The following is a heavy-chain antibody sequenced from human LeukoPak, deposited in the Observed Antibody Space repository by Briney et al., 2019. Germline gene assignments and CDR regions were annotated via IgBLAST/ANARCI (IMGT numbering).Heavy chain of an antibody. D-gene: IGHD3-22*01. CDR1: GFTFSSYA. CDR3: ANLDSSGYPVDY. CDR2: ISGSGGST. J-gene: IGHJ4*02. V-gene: IGHV3-23*01. Sequence: GGSLRLSCAASGFTFSSYAMSWVRQASGKGLEWVSAISGSGGSTYYADSVKGRFTISRDNSKNTLYLQMNSLRAEDTAVYYCANLDSSGYPVDYWGQGTLVTVSS.